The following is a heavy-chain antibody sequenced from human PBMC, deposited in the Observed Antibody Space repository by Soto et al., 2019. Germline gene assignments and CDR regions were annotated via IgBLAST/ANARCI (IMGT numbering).Heavy chain of an antibody. V-gene: IGHV3-13*01. J-gene: IGHJ6*02. CDR2: IGSGGDT. CDR1: GFTLSSYD. CDR3: TRKTPPPGMEV. D-gene: IGHD2-15*01. Sequence: EVQLVESGGGLVQPGGSLRLSCAASGFTLSSYDIHWVRQATGEGLAWVSGIGSGGDTHYADSVKGRFIISREDGKNSLYLQMNDLRVGDTAVYYSTRKTPPPGMEVWGQGATVTVSS.